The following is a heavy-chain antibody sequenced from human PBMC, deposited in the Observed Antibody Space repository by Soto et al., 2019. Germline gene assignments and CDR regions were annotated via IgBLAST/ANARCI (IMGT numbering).Heavy chain of an antibody. CDR1: GYTFTSYD. D-gene: IGHD3-22*01. J-gene: IGHJ6*02. Sequence: ASVKVSCKASGYTFTSYDINWVRQATGQGLEWMGWMNTNSGNTGYAQKFQGRVTMTRNTSISTAYMELSSLRSEDTAVYYCASDIALRHYYDSSGENYYYYYGMDVWGQGTTVTVSS. V-gene: IGHV1-8*01. CDR3: ASDIALRHYYDSSGENYYYYYGMDV. CDR2: MNTNSGNT.